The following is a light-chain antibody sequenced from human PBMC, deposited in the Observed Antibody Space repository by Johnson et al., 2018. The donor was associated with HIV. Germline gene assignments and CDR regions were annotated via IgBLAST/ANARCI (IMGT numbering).Light chain of an antibody. CDR1: SSNIRNNY. J-gene: IGLJ1*01. CDR2: DNN. V-gene: IGLV1-51*01. CDR3: GTWDSSLSAYV. Sequence: QAVLTQPPSVSAAPGQRVTISCSGSSSNIRNNYVSWYQQVPGTAPKLLIYDNNKRPSGIPDRFSGSKSGTSTTLGITGLQTGDEADYYCGTWDSSLSAYVFGPRTRVTVL.